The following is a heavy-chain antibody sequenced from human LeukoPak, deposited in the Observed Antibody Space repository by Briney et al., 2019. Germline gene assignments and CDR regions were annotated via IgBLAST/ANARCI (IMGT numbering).Heavy chain of an antibody. V-gene: IGHV3-11*06. CDR1: GFYFSDYY. D-gene: IGHD1-26*01. J-gene: IGHJ4*02. CDR2: ISSSGTYT. CDR3: AKIAGTYSPDY. Sequence: GGPLRLSCAASGFYFSDYYMTWIRQAPGKGLEWVSYISSSGTYTNYADSVKGRFTISRDNAKKSLYLQMNSLSAEDTAVYYCAKIAGTYSPDYWGQGTLVTVSS.